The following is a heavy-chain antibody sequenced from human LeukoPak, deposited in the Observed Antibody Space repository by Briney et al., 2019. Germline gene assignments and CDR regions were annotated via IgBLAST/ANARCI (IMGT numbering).Heavy chain of an antibody. CDR1: GFTFSDYA. CDR3: ASGSSYEFDP. D-gene: IGHD6-13*01. CDR2: ISYDGSNK. V-gene: IGHV3-30*04. J-gene: IGHJ5*02. Sequence: GGSLRLSCAPSGFTFSDYAMHWVCQAPGRGLEWVAFISYDGSNKYYADSVKGRFTISRDNSKNTLYLQMNSLRAEDTAVYYCASGSSYEFDPWGQGTLVTVSS.